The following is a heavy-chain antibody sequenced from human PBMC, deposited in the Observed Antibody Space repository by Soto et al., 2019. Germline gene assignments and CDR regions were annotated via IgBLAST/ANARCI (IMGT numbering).Heavy chain of an antibody. V-gene: IGHV5-51*01. Sequence: EVQLVQSGAEVKKPGESLKISCKASGYRFTSYWIGWVRQMPGKGLERMGIIFPGDSDTTYSPSFQGQVTISADKSTSTADLEWTSLKASDTAMYYCARRGRDGYYYVMEVCGQGTTVTVSS. CDR2: IFPGDSDT. CDR1: GYRFTSYW. CDR3: ARRGRDGYYYVMEV. D-gene: IGHD3-16*01. J-gene: IGHJ6*02.